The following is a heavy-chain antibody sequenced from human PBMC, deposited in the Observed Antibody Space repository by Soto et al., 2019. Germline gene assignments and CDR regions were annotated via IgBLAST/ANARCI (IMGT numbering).Heavy chain of an antibody. D-gene: IGHD3-22*01. J-gene: IGHJ5*02. Sequence: QVQLQESGPGLVKPSQTLSLTCPVSVASISSGGYHWSWIRQPPGEGLEWIGYIYYSGSTSYNPSLNSRVTISVDTSKNQFSLKLRSVNDADTAVYYWARESKYDTSGYPPWFAPWGQGTLVTVSS. CDR1: VASISSGGYH. V-gene: IGHV4-31*03. CDR2: IYYSGST. CDR3: ARESKYDTSGYPPWFAP.